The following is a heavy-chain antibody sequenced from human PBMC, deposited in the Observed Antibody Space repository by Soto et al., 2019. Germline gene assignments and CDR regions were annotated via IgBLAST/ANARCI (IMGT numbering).Heavy chain of an antibody. J-gene: IGHJ4*02. V-gene: IGHV3-9*01. Sequence: EVQLVESGGGSVQPGRSLRLSCAASGFTFEDYAMHWVRQVPGKGLEWVSGISWNSGNIGYADTAKGRFTISRDNAKNSLYLQMNSLRAEDTALYYCAKDRGYAARFDYWGQGTLVTVSS. CDR1: GFTFEDYA. CDR2: ISWNSGNI. D-gene: IGHD6-25*01. CDR3: AKDRGYAARFDY.